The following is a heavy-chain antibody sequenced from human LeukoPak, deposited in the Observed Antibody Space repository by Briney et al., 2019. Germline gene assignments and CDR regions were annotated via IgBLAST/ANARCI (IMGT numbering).Heavy chain of an antibody. Sequence: GGSLRLSCAASGFTFSTYWMHWVRQAPGKGLVWVSRINSDGSDTSSADSVKGRFTISRDNAKNTLYLQMNSLRAEDTAVYYCARGGLDHDYYYAMDVWGHGTTVTVPS. CDR3: ARGGLDHDYYYAMDV. V-gene: IGHV3-74*01. D-gene: IGHD6-19*01. J-gene: IGHJ6*02. CDR2: INSDGSDT. CDR1: GFTFSTYW.